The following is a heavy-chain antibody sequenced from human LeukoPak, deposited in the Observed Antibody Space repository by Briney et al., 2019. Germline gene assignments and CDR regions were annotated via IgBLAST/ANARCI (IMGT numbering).Heavy chain of an antibody. CDR3: ASRSNYDFGAFDI. Sequence: SQTLSLTCSVSGGYISSGGYYWSWIRQPPGKGLEWIGYIYHSGSTYYNPSLKSRVTISVDRSKNQFSLKLSSVTAAATAVYSCASRSNYDFGAFDIWGQGTMVTVSS. CDR1: GGYISSGGYY. J-gene: IGHJ3*02. D-gene: IGHD4-11*01. V-gene: IGHV4-30-2*01. CDR2: IYHSGST.